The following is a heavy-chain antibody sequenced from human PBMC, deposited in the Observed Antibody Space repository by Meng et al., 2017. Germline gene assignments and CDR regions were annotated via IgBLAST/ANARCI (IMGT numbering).Heavy chain of an antibody. CDR3: ARNDYSNYLPFDY. J-gene: IGHJ4*02. V-gene: IGHV1-69*01. D-gene: IGHD4-11*01. CDR1: GYTFTSYA. CDR2: IIPIFGTA. Sequence: QVPLVQWWAGVEKPGASVKVSGKAPGYTFTSYAMSWVRQAPGQGLEWMGGIIPIFGTANYAQKFQGRVTITADESTSTAYMELSSLRSEDTAVYYCARNDYSNYLPFDYWGQGTLVTVSS.